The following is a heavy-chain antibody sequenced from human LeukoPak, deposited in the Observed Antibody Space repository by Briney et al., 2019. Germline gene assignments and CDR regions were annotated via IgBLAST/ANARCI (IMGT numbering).Heavy chain of an antibody. V-gene: IGHV4-34*01. Sequence: SETLSLTCAVYGGSFSGYYWSWIRQPPGKGLEWIGEINHSGSTNYNPSLKSRVTISVDTSKNQFSLKLSPVTAADTAVYYCATLVVTAIPGYNWFDPWGQGTLVTVSS. CDR2: INHSGST. J-gene: IGHJ5*02. CDR1: GGSFSGYY. D-gene: IGHD2-21*02. CDR3: ATLVVTAIPGYNWFDP.